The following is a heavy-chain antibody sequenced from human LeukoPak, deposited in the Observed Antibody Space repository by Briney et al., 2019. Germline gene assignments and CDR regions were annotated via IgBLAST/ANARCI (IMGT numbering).Heavy chain of an antibody. V-gene: IGHV1-2*02. CDR2: ISPDSGGT. Sequence: ASVKVSCKASGYTFTGYYIHWERQAPGQGPEWMGWISPDSGGTNYAQKFQGRVTVTGDSSISTAYMELSGLRSDDTAVYYCARGSIRGVRLLDYWGQGTLVTVSS. CDR1: GYTFTGYY. J-gene: IGHJ4*02. D-gene: IGHD3-3*01. CDR3: ARGSIRGVRLLDY.